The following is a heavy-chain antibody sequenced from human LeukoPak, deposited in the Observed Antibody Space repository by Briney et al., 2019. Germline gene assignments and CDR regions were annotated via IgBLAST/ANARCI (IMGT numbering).Heavy chain of an antibody. CDR2: ISGSGGST. Sequence: PGGSLRLSCAASGFTFSSYAMSWVRQAPGKGLKWVSAISGSGGSTYYADSVKGRFTISRDNSKNTLYLQMNSLRAEDTAVYYCAKVSDIVVVDIEEYFDYWGQGTLVTVSS. CDR1: GFTFSSYA. V-gene: IGHV3-23*01. CDR3: AKVSDIVVVDIEEYFDY. D-gene: IGHD2-15*01. J-gene: IGHJ4*02.